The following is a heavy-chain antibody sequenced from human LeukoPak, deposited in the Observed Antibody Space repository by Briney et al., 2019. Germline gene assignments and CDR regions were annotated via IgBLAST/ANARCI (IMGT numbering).Heavy chain of an antibody. CDR2: ISSSSSYI. J-gene: IGHJ4*02. V-gene: IGHV3-21*01. Sequence: GGSLRLSCAASGFTFSSYSMNWVRQAPGKGLEWVSSISSSSSYIYYADSVKGRFTISRDNAKTSLYLQMNRLRAEDPAVYYCARGYGGNSGGDYWGQGTLVTVSS. CDR3: ARGYGGNSGGDY. D-gene: IGHD4-23*01. CDR1: GFTFSSYS.